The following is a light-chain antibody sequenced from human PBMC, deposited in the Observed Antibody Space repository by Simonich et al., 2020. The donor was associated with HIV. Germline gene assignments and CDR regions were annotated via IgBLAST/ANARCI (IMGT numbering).Light chain of an antibody. CDR3: SSYTSSSTWV. CDR2: GNS. CDR1: SSNIGAGSD. Sequence: QSVLTQPPSVSGAPGQRVTISCTGSSSNIGAGSDVHWYQQLPGTAPKLLIYGNSNRPSGVPDRFSGSKSGTSASLAITGLQAEDEADYYCSSYTSSSTWVFGGGTKLTVL. V-gene: IGLV1-40*01. J-gene: IGLJ3*02.